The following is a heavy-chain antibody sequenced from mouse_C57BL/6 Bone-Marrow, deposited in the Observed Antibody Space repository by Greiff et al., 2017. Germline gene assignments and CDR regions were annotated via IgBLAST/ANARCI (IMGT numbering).Heavy chain of an antibody. V-gene: IGHV1-50*01. CDR1: GYTFTSYW. J-gene: IGHJ4*01. CDR3: ARNYELYYAMDY. CDR2: IDPSDSYT. D-gene: IGHD2-4*01. Sequence: VQLQQPGAELVKPGASVKLSCKASGYTFTSYWMQWVKQRPGQGLEWIGEIDPSDSYTNYNQKFKGKATLTVDTSSSTAYMQLSSLTSEDSAVYYCARNYELYYAMDYWGQGTSVTVSS.